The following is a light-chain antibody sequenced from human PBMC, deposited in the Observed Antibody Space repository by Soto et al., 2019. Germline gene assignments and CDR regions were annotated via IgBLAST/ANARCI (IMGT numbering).Light chain of an antibody. V-gene: IGLV2-14*03. CDR2: EVT. CDR1: SSDIAGFYY. CDR3: SSYTTTSALLL. J-gene: IGLJ1*01. Sequence: QPVLTQPASVSGSPGQSITISCTGTSSDIAGFYYVSWYQQHAGRAPKLIISEVTNRPSGVSARFSGSKSGTTASLTISGLQAEDAADYFCSSYTTTSALLLFGTGTKVTVL.